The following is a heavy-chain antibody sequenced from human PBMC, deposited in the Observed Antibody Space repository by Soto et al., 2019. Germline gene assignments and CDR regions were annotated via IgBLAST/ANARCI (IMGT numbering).Heavy chain of an antibody. Sequence: GGSLRLSCAASGFTFSSYGMHWVRQAPGKGLEWVAVISYDGSNKYYADSVKGRFTISRDNSKNTLYLQMNSLRAEDTAVYYCAKSDFWSGPTLNYYYGMDVWGQGTTVTVSS. CDR3: AKSDFWSGPTLNYYYGMDV. J-gene: IGHJ6*02. D-gene: IGHD3-3*01. CDR1: GFTFSSYG. V-gene: IGHV3-30*18. CDR2: ISYDGSNK.